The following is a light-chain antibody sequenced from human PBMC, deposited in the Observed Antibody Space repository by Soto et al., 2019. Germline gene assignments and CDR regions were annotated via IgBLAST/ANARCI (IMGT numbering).Light chain of an antibody. CDR1: QSVSNNY. CDR3: LQDYSYPRT. V-gene: IGKV3-20*01. Sequence: EIVLTQSPGTLSLSPGERATLSCRASQSVSNNYLAWYQQKPGQAPRLLIYGASNRATGIPDRFSGSGSGTDFTLTISSLQPEDFATYYCLQDYSYPRTLGQGTKVDIK. CDR2: GAS. J-gene: IGKJ1*01.